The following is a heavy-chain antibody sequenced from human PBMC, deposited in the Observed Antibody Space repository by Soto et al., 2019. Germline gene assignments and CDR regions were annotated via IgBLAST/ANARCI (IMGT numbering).Heavy chain of an antibody. Sequence: QVQLVQSGAEVKKPGASVKVSCKASGYTFTSYDINWVRQATGQGLEWMGWLNPNSGNTGYAQKFQGRVTMTRNTAISTAYRELSSLRSEDTAVYYGAREVYGAGSDQRKVKYYYDYYMDVRGKGTTVTVAS. D-gene: IGHD3-10*01. CDR3: AREVYGAGSDQRKVKYYYDYYMDV. V-gene: IGHV1-8*01. J-gene: IGHJ6*03. CDR2: LNPNSGNT. CDR1: GYTFTSYD.